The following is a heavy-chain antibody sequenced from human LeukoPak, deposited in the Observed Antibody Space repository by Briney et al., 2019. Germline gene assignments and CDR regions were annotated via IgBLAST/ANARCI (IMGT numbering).Heavy chain of an antibody. CDR3: AKGYSSSWYKFGY. CDR2: ISGSGGST. CDR1: GFTFSSYA. D-gene: IGHD6-13*01. Sequence: PGGSLRLSCAASGFTFSSYAMSWVRQAPGKGLEWVSAISGSGGSTYYADSVKGRFTISRDNSKNTLYLQMKSLRAEDTAVYYCAKGYSSSWYKFGYWGQGTLVTVSS. J-gene: IGHJ4*02. V-gene: IGHV3-23*01.